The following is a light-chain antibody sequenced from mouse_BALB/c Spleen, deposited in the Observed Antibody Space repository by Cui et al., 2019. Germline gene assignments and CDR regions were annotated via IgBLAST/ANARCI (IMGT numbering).Light chain of an antibody. CDR3: LQYDEFPLT. CDR2: RAN. CDR1: QDINSY. J-gene: IGKJ1*01. V-gene: IGKV14-111*01. Sequence: DIKLTQYPSSMYASLGERVNITCKASQDINSYLSWFQQKPGKSPKTLIFRANRLVDGVPSRFSGSGSGQDYSLTISSLEYEDMGIYYCLQYDEFPLTFGGGTKLEIK.